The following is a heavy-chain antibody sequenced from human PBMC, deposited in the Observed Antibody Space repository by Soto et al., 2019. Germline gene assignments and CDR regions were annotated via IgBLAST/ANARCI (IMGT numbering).Heavy chain of an antibody. Sequence: HPGGSLRLSCAASGFTFSSYAMSWVRQAPGKGLEWVSAISGSGGSTYYADSVKGRFTISRDNSKNTLYLQMNSLRAEDTAVYYCAKDEGRVLLWFGELERPHSGMDVWGQGTTVTVS. J-gene: IGHJ6*02. CDR3: AKDEGRVLLWFGELERPHSGMDV. CDR2: ISGSGGST. CDR1: GFTFSSYA. D-gene: IGHD3-10*01. V-gene: IGHV3-23*01.